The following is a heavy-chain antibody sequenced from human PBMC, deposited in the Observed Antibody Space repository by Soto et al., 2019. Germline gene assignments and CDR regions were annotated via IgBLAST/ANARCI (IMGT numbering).Heavy chain of an antibody. D-gene: IGHD3-3*01. CDR3: VSSRTAVFGDALDI. Sequence: PSETVSLTCSVSGGSMSSFFRNWIRLPPGAGQDWVGFIYDSGLANFYPSLKGRVTMSLDTTKNQFSLKLSSVTAADTAVYYCVSSRTAVFGDALDIWALGTMVTVSS. CDR1: GGSMSSFF. V-gene: IGHV4-59*03. J-gene: IGHJ3*02. CDR2: IYDSGLA.